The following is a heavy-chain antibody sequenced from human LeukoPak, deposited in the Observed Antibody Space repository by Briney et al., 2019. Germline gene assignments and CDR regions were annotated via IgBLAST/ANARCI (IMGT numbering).Heavy chain of an antibody. CDR3: ARGNRPYGEHEAFDI. J-gene: IGHJ3*02. V-gene: IGHV4-34*01. D-gene: IGHD3-10*01. Sequence: ETLSLTCAVYDESFSGYYSSWIRQPPRTGLEWIGEIDHSGSTNYNPSLQSRVTISVDTSKNQFSLKVSSVSAADTAVYYCARGNRPYGEHEAFDIWGHGTTVTVSP. CDR1: DESFSGYY. CDR2: IDHSGST.